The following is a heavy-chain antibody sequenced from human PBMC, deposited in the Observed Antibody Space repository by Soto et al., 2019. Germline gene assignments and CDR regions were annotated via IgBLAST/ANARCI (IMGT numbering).Heavy chain of an antibody. V-gene: IGHV4-31*03. Sequence: QVQLQESGPGLVKPSQTLSLTCTVSGGSISSGGYYWNWIRQHPGKGLEWIGYIYYSGSTYYNPSLNSRVSIDTSKNQFSLKLRSVTAADTVVYYCARSVFPWRQGTLVTVSS. CDR2: IYYSGST. J-gene: IGHJ5*02. CDR1: GGSISSGGYY. CDR3: ARSVFP.